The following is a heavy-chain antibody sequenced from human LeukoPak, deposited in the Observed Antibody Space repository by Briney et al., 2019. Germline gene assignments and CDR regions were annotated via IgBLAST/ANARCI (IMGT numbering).Heavy chain of an antibody. Sequence: PSETLSLTCTVSGGSISSGGYSWSWIRQYPGKGLEWIGYIYYSGSAYSNPSLKSRITISLDTSKNQFSLNLSSVTAADTAVYYCASVSGDYPYYFDSWGHGTLVTVYS. CDR1: GGSISSGGYS. D-gene: IGHD4-17*01. CDR2: IYYSGSA. CDR3: ASVSGDYPYYFDS. J-gene: IGHJ4*01. V-gene: IGHV4-31*03.